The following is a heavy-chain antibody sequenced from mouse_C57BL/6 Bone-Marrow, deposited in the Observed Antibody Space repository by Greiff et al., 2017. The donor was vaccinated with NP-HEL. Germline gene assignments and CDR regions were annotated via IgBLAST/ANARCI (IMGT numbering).Heavy chain of an antibody. CDR1: GYTFTSYW. D-gene: IGHD2-1*01. CDR2: IYPSDSET. J-gene: IGHJ3*01. CDR3: ARSLYSFAY. V-gene: IGHV1-61*01. Sequence: QVQLQQPGAELVRPGSSVKLSCKASGYTFTSYWMDWVKQRPGQGLEWIGNIYPSDSETHYNQKFKDKATLTVDKSSSTAYMQLSSLTSEYSAVYYCARSLYSFAYWGQGTLVTVSA.